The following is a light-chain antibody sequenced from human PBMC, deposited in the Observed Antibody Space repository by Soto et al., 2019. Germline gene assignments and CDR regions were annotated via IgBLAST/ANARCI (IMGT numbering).Light chain of an antibody. J-gene: IGKJ4*02. V-gene: IGKV3-11*01. CDR1: QSVSSY. CDR2: DAS. CDR3: QQRSNWLRT. Sequence: EIVLTQSPATLSLSPGERATLSCRASQSVSSYLAWYQQKTGQAPRLLIYDASNRATGIPARFSGSGSGTDFTLTISSLEQEDFAVYYCQQRSNWLRTFSGGPKVEIK.